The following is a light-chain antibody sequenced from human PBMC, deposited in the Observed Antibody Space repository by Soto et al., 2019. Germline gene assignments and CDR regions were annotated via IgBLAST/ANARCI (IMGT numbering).Light chain of an antibody. Sequence: DIPMTQSPSSLSASVGDRVTITCRASQAIRNDVGWYQQKPGKDPNRLIYIASRLESGVPSRFSGSGFGTEFTLTISGLQPEDFATYYCLQHNNYPWTFGQGTRVEIK. CDR2: IAS. V-gene: IGKV1-17*01. CDR1: QAIRND. J-gene: IGKJ1*01. CDR3: LQHNNYPWT.